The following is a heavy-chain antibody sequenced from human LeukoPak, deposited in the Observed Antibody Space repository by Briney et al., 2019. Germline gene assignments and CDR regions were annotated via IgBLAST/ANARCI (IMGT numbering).Heavy chain of an antibody. CDR1: GYTLTELS. Sequence: ASVKVSCKVSGYTLTELSMHWVRQAPGNRLEWIGGFDPEDGETIYAQKFQGRVTMTEDTSTDTAYMELSSLRSEDTAVYYCASMVRGANWFDPWGQGTLVAVSS. J-gene: IGHJ5*02. V-gene: IGHV1-24*01. CDR3: ASMVRGANWFDP. D-gene: IGHD3-10*01. CDR2: FDPEDGET.